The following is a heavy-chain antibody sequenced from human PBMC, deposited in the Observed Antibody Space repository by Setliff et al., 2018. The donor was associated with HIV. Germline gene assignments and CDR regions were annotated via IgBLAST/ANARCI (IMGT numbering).Heavy chain of an antibody. CDR1: GASSAASVSDFF. V-gene: IGHV4-4*09. Sequence: SETLSLTCTVSGASSAASVSDFFWSWIRQPPGKGLEWIGYIYTTESTNYNPSLKSRVTISVDASKNQFSLKLNSVTAADTAVYYCATQSFSDTDYYYYAAFDIWGQGTMVTVSS. CDR2: IYTTEST. J-gene: IGHJ3*02. D-gene: IGHD3-22*01. CDR3: ATQSFSDTDYYYYAAFDI.